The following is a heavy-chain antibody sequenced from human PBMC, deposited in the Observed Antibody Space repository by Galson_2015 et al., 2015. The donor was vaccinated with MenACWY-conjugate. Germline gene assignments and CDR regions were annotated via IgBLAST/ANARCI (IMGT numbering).Heavy chain of an antibody. D-gene: IGHD2-2*01. CDR3: AREGGRGCSSTSCYENYYYYGMDV. CDR2: INPSSGGT. V-gene: IGHV1-2*02. Sequence: SVKVSCKASGYTFTGYYMHWVRQAPGQGLEWMGWINPSSGGTNYAQKFQGRVTMTRDTSISTAYMELSRLRSDDTAVYYCAREGGRGCSSTSCYENYYYYGMDVWGQGTTVTVSS. CDR1: GYTFTGYY. J-gene: IGHJ6*02.